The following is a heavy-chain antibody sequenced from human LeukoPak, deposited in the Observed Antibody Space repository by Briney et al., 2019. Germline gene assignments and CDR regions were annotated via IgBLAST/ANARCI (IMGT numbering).Heavy chain of an antibody. J-gene: IGHJ6*02. CDR3: ARDKDYGDYLGSHYYYGMDV. V-gene: IGHV1-69*01. CDR2: IIPIFGTA. Sequence: GASVKVSCKASGGTFSSYAISWVRQAPGQGLEWMGGIIPIFGTANYAQKFQGRVTITADESTSTAYMELSSLRSEDTAVYYCARDKDYGDYLGSHYYYGMDVWGQGTTVTVSS. D-gene: IGHD4-17*01. CDR1: GGTFSSYA.